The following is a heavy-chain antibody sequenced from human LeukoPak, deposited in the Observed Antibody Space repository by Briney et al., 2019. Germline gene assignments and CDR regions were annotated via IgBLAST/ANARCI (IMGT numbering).Heavy chain of an antibody. CDR2: IDDNGGST. J-gene: IGHJ4*02. V-gene: IGHV3-23*01. CDR3: AKALGRLLSDLDY. Sequence: GGSLRLSCAASGFTFSTYAMNWVRQAPGKGLEWVSGIDDNGGSTYYADSVKGRFTISRDNSKNTLYLQMNSLRAEDTAVYFCAKALGRLLSDLDYWGQGTLVSVSS. CDR1: GFTFSTYA. D-gene: IGHD2-21*01.